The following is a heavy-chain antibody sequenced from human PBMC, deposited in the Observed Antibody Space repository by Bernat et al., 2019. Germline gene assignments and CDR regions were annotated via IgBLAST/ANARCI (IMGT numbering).Heavy chain of an antibody. CDR3: ARDLPATTGKGGKDAFDI. V-gene: IGHV1-18*01. Sequence: QVQLVQSGAEVKKPGASVKVSCKASGYTFTSYGISWVRQAPGQGLEWMGWISAYNGNTNYAQKLQGRVTITADESTSTAYMELSSLRSEDTAVYYCARDLPATTGKGGKDAFDIWGQGTMVTVSS. CDR1: GYTFTSYG. CDR2: ISAYNGNT. J-gene: IGHJ3*02. D-gene: IGHD4-17*01.